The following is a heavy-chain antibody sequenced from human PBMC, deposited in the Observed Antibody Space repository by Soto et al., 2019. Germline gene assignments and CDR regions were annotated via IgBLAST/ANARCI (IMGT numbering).Heavy chain of an antibody. CDR3: AGQLWDTDY. D-gene: IGHD3-16*01. Sequence: EVQLLESGGGLVQPGGSQILSCAASGFTFSDYGMSWVRQAPGKGLEWVSSINNAGVNTHYAGSVEGRFTISRDNSKNTLYLLMHSLRAEDTAIYYGAGQLWDTDYWGQGTLVTVSS. CDR1: GFTFSDYG. V-gene: IGHV3-23*01. J-gene: IGHJ4*02. CDR2: INNAGVNT.